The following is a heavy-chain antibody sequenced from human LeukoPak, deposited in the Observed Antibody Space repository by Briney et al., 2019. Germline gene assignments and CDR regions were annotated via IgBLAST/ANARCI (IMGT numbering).Heavy chain of an antibody. CDR1: GYTFTNYY. CDR3: ARDIVTGAAAGIGY. CDR2: VNPSGGTT. V-gene: IGHV1-46*01. Sequence: ASVKVYCKASGYTFTNYYIHWVRQAPGQGLEWMGIVNPSGGTTSYAQNFQGRVTMTRDTSTSTVYMELSSLRSEDTAVYYCARDIVTGAAAGIGYWGQGTLVTVSS. D-gene: IGHD6-13*01. J-gene: IGHJ4*02.